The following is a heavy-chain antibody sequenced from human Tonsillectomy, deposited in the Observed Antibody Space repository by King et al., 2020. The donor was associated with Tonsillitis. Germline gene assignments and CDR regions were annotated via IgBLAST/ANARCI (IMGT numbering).Heavy chain of an antibody. CDR1: GGSISSGSYF. CDR3: ARGYYDILTGYLFDY. V-gene: IGHV4-61*02. Sequence: QVQLQESGPGLVKPSQTLSLTCTVSGGSISSGSYFWSWIRQSAGKGLEWIGRIYTSGSTNCNPSLKSRVTISVDTSKNPFSLKLTSVTAADTAVYYCARGYYDILTGYLFDYWGQGTQVTVSS. J-gene: IGHJ4*02. D-gene: IGHD3-9*01. CDR2: IYTSGST.